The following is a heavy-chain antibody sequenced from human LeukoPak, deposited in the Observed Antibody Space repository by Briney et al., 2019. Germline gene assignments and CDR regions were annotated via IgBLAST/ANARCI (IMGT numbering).Heavy chain of an antibody. CDR3: ARARIAAAAPYFDY. CDR1: GGSISSTNW. J-gene: IGHJ4*02. Sequence: PSGTLSLICGVSGGSISSTNWWTWVRQPPGKGLEWIGEVHLDGRTNYNPSLESRLTMSVDLSENHISLKLTSVTAADTAVYYCARARIAAAAPYFDYWGQGTLVTVSS. D-gene: IGHD6-13*01. CDR2: VHLDGRT. V-gene: IGHV4-4*02.